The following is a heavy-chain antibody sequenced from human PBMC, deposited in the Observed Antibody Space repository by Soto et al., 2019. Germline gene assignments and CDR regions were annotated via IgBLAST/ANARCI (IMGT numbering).Heavy chain of an antibody. J-gene: IGHJ4*02. CDR1: GGSFSGYY. CDR3: GGGGGGATRREGYFDY. D-gene: IGHD1-26*01. CDR2: INHSGST. V-gene: IGHV4-34*01. Sequence: QVQLQQWGAGLLKPSETLSLTCAVYGGSFSGYYWSWIRQPPGKGLEWIGEINHSGSTNYNPSLKSRVTKSLNTPKNQSSLRRGSGPAGAPACYYCGGGGGGATRREGYFDYWGQGTLVTVSS.